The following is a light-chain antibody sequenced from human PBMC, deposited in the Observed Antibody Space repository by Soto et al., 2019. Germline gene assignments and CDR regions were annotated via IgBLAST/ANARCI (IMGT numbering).Light chain of an antibody. CDR3: QQYNYWPPTYT. Sequence: EIVMTQSPATLSVSPGERATLSCRASQSVSSNIAWYQQKPGQAPGLLIYGASTRATGIPARFSGSGSGTEFTLTISSLQSEDFAVYSCQQYNYWPPTYTFGQGTKLEIK. J-gene: IGKJ2*01. CDR2: GAS. V-gene: IGKV3-15*01. CDR1: QSVSSN.